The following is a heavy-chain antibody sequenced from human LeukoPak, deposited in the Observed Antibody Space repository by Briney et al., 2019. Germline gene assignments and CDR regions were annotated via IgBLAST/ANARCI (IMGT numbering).Heavy chain of an antibody. J-gene: IGHJ4*02. Sequence: PSETLSLTCTNSDGSISSGDYYWSWIRQPPGKGLEWIGYIYYSGSTYYNPSLKSRVTISVDTSKNQFSLKLSSVTAADTAVYYCARARPTVVRGGIDYWGQGTLVTVSS. CDR3: ARARPTVVRGGIDY. V-gene: IGHV4-30-4*01. D-gene: IGHD4-23*01. CDR1: DGSISSGDYY. CDR2: IYYSGST.